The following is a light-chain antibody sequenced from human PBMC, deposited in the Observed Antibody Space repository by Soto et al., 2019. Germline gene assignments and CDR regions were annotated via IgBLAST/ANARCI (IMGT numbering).Light chain of an antibody. CDR1: QSVSSSF. CDR3: QQYGSSPET. J-gene: IGKJ1*01. CDR2: GAS. V-gene: IGKV3-20*01. Sequence: EIVLTQSPGTLSLSPGERATLSCRASQSVSSSFLVWYQQKPGQAPRLLIYGASSRAADIPARFSGSGSGTDFTLTISRLEPEDSAVYYCQQYGSSPETFAQGTKVEIK.